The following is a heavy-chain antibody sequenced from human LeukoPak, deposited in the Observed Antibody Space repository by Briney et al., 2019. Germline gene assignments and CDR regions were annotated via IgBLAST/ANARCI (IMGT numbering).Heavy chain of an antibody. Sequence: ASVKVSCKASGYTVTSYGISWVRQAPGQGLEWMGWISAYNGNTNYAQKLQGRVTMTTDTSTSTAYMELRSLRSDDTAVYYGARAKPKRGQWLAHSDYWGKGTLVTVSS. CDR2: ISAYNGNT. CDR1: GYTVTSYG. J-gene: IGHJ4*02. D-gene: IGHD6-19*01. V-gene: IGHV1-18*01. CDR3: ARAKPKRGQWLAHSDY.